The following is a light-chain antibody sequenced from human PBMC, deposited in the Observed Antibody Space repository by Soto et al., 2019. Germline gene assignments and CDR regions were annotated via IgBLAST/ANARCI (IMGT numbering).Light chain of an antibody. CDR3: CSYAANSSYV. CDR1: SSDVGAYNY. J-gene: IGLJ1*01. V-gene: IGLV2-11*01. CDR2: DVS. Sequence: QSALTQPRSVSGSPGQSVTISCTGTSSDVGAYNYVSWYQQHPGKAPKLMTYDVSKRPSGVPDRFSGSKSGNTASLTISGLQAEDEADYYCCSYAANSSYVFGTATKVAVL.